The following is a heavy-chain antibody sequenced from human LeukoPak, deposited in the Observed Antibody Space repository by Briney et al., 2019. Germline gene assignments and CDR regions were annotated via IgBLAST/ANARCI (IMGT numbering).Heavy chain of an antibody. D-gene: IGHD3-3*01. CDR3: ARITDRTIFGEIMHGFDI. Sequence: PSEPLSLPCTVSGDSINNNNYYWGWIRQPPGKGLEWIGNIYYNGRTYYSPSLQSRGTISVDTYHNQSSMKLRYVTAAGTVVFFCARITDRTIFGEIMHGFDIWGQGTPVTVSS. CDR2: IYYNGRT. J-gene: IGHJ3*02. V-gene: IGHV4-39*01. CDR1: GDSINNNNYY.